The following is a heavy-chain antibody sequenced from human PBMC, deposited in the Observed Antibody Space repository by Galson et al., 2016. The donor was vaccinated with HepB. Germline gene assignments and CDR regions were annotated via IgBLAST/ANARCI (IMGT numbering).Heavy chain of an antibody. Sequence: SLRLSCAASGVTFSDSAMHWVRQASGKGLEWVGRIRSKPNNYATAYAASVKGRFTISRDDSKNTVYLQMNSLKIEDTAVYFCTRRIDPGRGQLIYYYYYAMDVWGQGTTVTVSS. J-gene: IGHJ6*02. V-gene: IGHV3-73*01. CDR1: GVTFSDSA. D-gene: IGHD1-1*01. CDR2: IRSKPNNYAT. CDR3: TRRIDPGRGQLIYYYYYAMDV.